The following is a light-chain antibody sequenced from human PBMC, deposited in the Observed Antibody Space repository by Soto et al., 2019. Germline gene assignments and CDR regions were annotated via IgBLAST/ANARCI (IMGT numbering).Light chain of an antibody. CDR3: QKYNSVPYT. CDR2: AAY. CDR1: QGISNY. J-gene: IGKJ2*01. Sequence: DIQMTQSPSSLSASVGARVTITCRASQGISNYLAWYQQKPGKVPKLLFYAAYTLQTVVPSRFSGSGSGTDFTRTISILQPEDVATYYCQKYNSVPYTFFQGTKLEIK. V-gene: IGKV1-27*01.